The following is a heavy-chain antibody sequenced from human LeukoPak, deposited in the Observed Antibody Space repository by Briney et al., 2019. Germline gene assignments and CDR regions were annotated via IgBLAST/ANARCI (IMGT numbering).Heavy chain of an antibody. J-gene: IGHJ1*01. Sequence: SETLSLTCAVSGGSISSSNWWSWVRQPPGKGLEWIGEIYHSGSTNYNPSLESRVTISVDKSKNQFSLKLSSVTAADTAVYYCARLWGSSWSAEYFQHWGQGTLVTVSS. CDR2: IYHSGST. CDR3: ARLWGSSWSAEYFQH. D-gene: IGHD6-13*01. V-gene: IGHV4-4*02. CDR1: GGSISSSNW.